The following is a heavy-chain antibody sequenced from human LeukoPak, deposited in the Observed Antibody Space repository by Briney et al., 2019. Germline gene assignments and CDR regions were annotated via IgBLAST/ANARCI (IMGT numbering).Heavy chain of an antibody. Sequence: ASVKVSCKASGYTFTGDYLHWVRQAPGQGLEWMGRINPNSGGANYAQNFQGRVTMTRDTSISTAHMELSRLRSDDTAVYYCARSYCIGTDCYSHLFDYWGQGTLVTVSS. D-gene: IGHD2-2*01. V-gene: IGHV1-2*06. J-gene: IGHJ4*02. CDR2: INPNSGGA. CDR1: GYTFTGDY. CDR3: ARSYCIGTDCYSHLFDY.